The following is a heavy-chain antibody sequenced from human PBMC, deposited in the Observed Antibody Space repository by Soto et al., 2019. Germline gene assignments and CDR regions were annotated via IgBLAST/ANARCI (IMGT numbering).Heavy chain of an antibody. Sequence: EVQVLESGGGLVQPGGSLRLSCAASGFTFSNYAMSWVRQAPGKGLEWVSTISGSGDNTDYVDSVKGRFTNSTDNTKNTQYLEMNSLKAEDTAVYYCAKDPLTVTPYFDYWGQGTLVTVSS. CDR3: AKDPLTVTPYFDY. V-gene: IGHV3-23*01. D-gene: IGHD4-17*01. CDR2: ISGSGDNT. CDR1: GFTFSNYA. J-gene: IGHJ4*02.